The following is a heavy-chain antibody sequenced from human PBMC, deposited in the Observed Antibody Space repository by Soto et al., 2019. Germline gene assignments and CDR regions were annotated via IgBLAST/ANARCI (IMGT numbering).Heavy chain of an antibody. Sequence: QVQLVESGGGVVQPGRSLRLSCAASGFTFSSFGMHWVRQAPGKGLEWVAVASYDGSYKYYADSVKGRFTISRDNSKNTLYLQMNSLIAEDTAVYYCAKERSLVATTPDFDYWGQGTLVTVSS. CDR3: AKERSLVATTPDFDY. V-gene: IGHV3-30*18. CDR1: GFTFSSFG. J-gene: IGHJ4*02. CDR2: ASYDGSYK. D-gene: IGHD5-12*01.